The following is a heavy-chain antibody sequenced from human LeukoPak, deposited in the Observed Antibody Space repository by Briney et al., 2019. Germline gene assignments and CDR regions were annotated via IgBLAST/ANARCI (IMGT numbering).Heavy chain of an antibody. CDR1: GYSISSGYY. CDR3: ARDKLRHYYDSSGLVDAFDI. D-gene: IGHD3-22*01. Sequence: PSETLSLTCTVSGYSISSGYYWGWIRQPPGKGLEWIGSIYHSGSTYYNPSLKSRVTISVDTSKNQFSLKLSSVTAADTAVYYCARDKLRHYYDSSGLVDAFDIWGQGTMVTVTS. J-gene: IGHJ3*02. CDR2: IYHSGST. V-gene: IGHV4-38-2*02.